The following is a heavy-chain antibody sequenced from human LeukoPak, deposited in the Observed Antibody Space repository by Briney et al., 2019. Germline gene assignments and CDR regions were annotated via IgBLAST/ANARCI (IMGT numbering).Heavy chain of an antibody. V-gene: IGHV2-5*02. J-gene: IGHJ4*02. CDR2: IYWDDDK. CDR1: GFSLSTSGVG. Sequence: SGPTLVKPTQTLTLTCTFSGFSLSTSGVGVGWIRQPPGKALEYLALIYWDDDKRYNPSLKTRLIITKDTSKNEVVLTMTTMDPVDTATYYCVHCPPRSSWFHWGQGALVTVFS. D-gene: IGHD6-13*01. CDR3: VHCPPRSSWFH.